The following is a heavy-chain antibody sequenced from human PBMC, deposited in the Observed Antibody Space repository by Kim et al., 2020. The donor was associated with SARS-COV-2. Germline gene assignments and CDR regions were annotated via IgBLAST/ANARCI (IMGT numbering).Heavy chain of an antibody. D-gene: IGHD3-16*01. CDR2: IYYSGST. CDR3: ARRDYGCNSLIDEYYCDY. Sequence: SETLSLTCTVSGGSISSSSYYWGWIRQPPGKGLEWIGSIYYSGSTYYNPSLKSRVTISVDTSKNQFSLKLSSVTAADTAVYYCARRDYGCNSLIDEYYCDYWCQRTLVTVSS. J-gene: IGHJ4*02. V-gene: IGHV4-39*01. CDR1: GGSISSSSYY.